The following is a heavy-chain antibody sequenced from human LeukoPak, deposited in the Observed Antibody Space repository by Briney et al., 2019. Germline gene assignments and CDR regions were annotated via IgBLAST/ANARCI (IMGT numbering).Heavy chain of an antibody. CDR2: INYSGSP. J-gene: IGHJ6*02. Sequence: SETLSLTCTVSGGSISSYYWSWIRQPPGKGLEWMGYINYSGSPNYIPSLKSRVTMSVDTSKNQFSLKLSSVIAADTAVYYCARCSNPAANNYYYYYGMDVWGQGTTVTVSS. CDR1: GGSISSYY. D-gene: IGHD2-2*01. CDR3: ARCSNPAANNYYYYYGMDV. V-gene: IGHV4-59*01.